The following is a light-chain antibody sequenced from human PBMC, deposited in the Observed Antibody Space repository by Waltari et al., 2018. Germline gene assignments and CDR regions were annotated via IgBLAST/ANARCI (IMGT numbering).Light chain of an antibody. CDR3: PQFYSYPHT. CDR2: DAS. J-gene: IGKJ2*01. Sequence: AIQLTQSPSSLSASVGDRVTITCRASQGISSALAWYQQKPGKAPKLLIYDASSLESGVPSRFSGSGSGTDFPLTISSLQPEDFATLYCPQFYSYPHTFGQGTKLEIK. CDR1: QGISSA. V-gene: IGKV1-13*02.